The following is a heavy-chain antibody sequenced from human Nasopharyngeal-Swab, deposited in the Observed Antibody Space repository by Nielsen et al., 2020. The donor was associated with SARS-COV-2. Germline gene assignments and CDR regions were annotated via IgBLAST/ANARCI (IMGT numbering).Heavy chain of an antibody. Sequence: GESLEISWKGSGYSFTRYWIALGRQMPGKGVEGMEIIYPRDSDTRYSRSFQGQVTISADKSISTAYLQWSSLKASDTAMYYCVRPEGVATSFKYYFQYGMDVWGQGTMVTVSS. CDR1: GYSFTRYW. V-gene: IGHV5-51*01. CDR2: IYPRDSDT. CDR3: VRPEGVATSFKYYFQYGMDV. D-gene: IGHD5-12*01. J-gene: IGHJ6*02.